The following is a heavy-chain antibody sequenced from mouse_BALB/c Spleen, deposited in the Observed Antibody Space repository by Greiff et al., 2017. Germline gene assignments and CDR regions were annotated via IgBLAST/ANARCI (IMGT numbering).Heavy chain of an antibody. V-gene: IGHV1-63*02. D-gene: IGHD1-2*01. CDR1: GYTFTNYW. J-gene: IGHJ4*01. CDR3: ARALLRPPGAMDY. CDR2: IYPGGGYT. Sequence: QVQLQQSGAELVRPGTSVKISCKASGYTFTNYWLGWVKQRPGHGLEWIGDIYPGGGYTNYNEKFKGKATLTADTSSSTAYMQLSSLTSEDSAVYFCARALLRPPGAMDYWGQGTSDTVSS.